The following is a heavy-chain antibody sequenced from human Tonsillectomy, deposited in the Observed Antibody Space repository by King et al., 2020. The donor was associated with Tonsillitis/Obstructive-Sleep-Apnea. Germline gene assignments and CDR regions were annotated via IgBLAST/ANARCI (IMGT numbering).Heavy chain of an antibody. J-gene: IGHJ5*02. CDR2: IGSKGYGETI. D-gene: IGHD5-12*01. CDR1: GLTFGDYG. Sequence: VQLVESGGGLVKPGRSLRLSCTASGLTFGDYGMSWFRQAPGKGLEWVGFIGSKGYGETIEYAASVKGRFIISRDGSKSVAYLQMNSLKIEDTAVYYCTSLHPFVDYPLDPWGQGTLVTVSS. CDR3: TSLHPFVDYPLDP. V-gene: IGHV3-49*05.